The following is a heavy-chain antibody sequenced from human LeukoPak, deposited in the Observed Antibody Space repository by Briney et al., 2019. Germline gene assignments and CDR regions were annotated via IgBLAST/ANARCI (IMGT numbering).Heavy chain of an antibody. V-gene: IGHV1-18*01. CDR2: ISGYNGNA. J-gene: IGHJ5*01. CDR3: ARMALDGGDSIGFDS. CDR1: GYTFSTYG. D-gene: IGHD2-21*02. Sequence: GASVKVSCKASGYTFSTYGITWVRQAPGQGLEWMGWISGYNGNANYAQKFQGRVTMTTDTSTRTAYMELRGLRSDDTAVYYCARMALDGGDSIGFDSWGQGTLVTVSS.